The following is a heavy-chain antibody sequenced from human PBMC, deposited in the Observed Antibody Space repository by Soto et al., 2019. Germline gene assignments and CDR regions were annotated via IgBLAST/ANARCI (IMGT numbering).Heavy chain of an antibody. CDR1: GGSLTGYY. CDR3: ARGQEGIVATH. Sequence: QVHLQQWGAGLLKPSETLSLTCAVNGGSLTGYYWSWIRQPPGKGLEWIGEIKDGGDTNYSPSLKGRGTMSADTSKNQFSLKLNAVTAADTAVYYCARGQEGIVATHWDQGTLVTVSS. D-gene: IGHD5-12*01. V-gene: IGHV4-34*01. J-gene: IGHJ4*02. CDR2: IKDGGDT.